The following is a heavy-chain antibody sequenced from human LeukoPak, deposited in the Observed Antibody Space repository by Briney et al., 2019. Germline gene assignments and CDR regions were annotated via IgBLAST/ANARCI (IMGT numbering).Heavy chain of an antibody. V-gene: IGHV3-7*04. D-gene: IGHD3-10*01. CDR3: ARGWRITPDFDY. CDR2: IKEDGSEK. Sequence: GGSLRLSCAASGFTFSRYWMNWVRQAPGKGLEWVANIKEDGSEKYYVDSVKGRFTISRDNAKNSLYLQMNSLRAEDTAVYYCARGWRITPDFDYWGQGTLVTVSS. J-gene: IGHJ4*02. CDR1: GFTFSRYW.